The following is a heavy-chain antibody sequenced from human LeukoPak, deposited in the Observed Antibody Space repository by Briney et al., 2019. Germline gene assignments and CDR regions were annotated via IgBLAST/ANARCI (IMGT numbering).Heavy chain of an antibody. V-gene: IGHV3-33*01. CDR1: GFTFSSYG. CDR3: ARVSGYSGAFDI. CDR2: IWYDGSNK. D-gene: IGHD1-26*01. Sequence: GESLRLSCAASGFTFSSYGMHWVRQAPGKGLEWVAVIWYDGSNKYYADSVKGRFTISRDNFKNTLYLQMNSLRAEDTAVYYCARVSGYSGAFDIWGQGTMVTVSS. J-gene: IGHJ3*02.